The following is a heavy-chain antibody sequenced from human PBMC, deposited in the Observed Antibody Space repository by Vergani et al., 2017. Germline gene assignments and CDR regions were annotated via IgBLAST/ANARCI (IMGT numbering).Heavy chain of an antibody. Sequence: EVQLLESGGGLVQPGGSLRLSCAASGFTFSSYAMSWVRQAPGKGLEWVSAISGSGGSTYYADSVKGRFTISRDNTKTTLYLQMNSLIAEDTAVYYCAKDRYDFWSGFVGHLGAWFDPWGQGTLVTVSS. J-gene: IGHJ5*02. CDR1: GFTFSSYA. D-gene: IGHD3-3*01. CDR2: ISGSGGST. V-gene: IGHV3-23*01. CDR3: AKDRYDFWSGFVGHLGAWFDP.